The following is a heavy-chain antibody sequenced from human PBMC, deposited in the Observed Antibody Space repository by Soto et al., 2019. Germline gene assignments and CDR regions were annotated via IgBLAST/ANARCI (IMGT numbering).Heavy chain of an antibody. CDR1: GYTLTGYY. Sequence: ASVKVSCKASGYTLTGYYMRWVRQAPGQGLEWMGWINPNSGGTNYAQKFQGWVTMTRDTSISTAYMELSRLRSDDTAVYYCARGNHYGVGSGPLSRWGQGTLVTVSS. CDR2: INPNSGGT. CDR3: ARGNHYGVGSGPLSR. D-gene: IGHD4-17*01. J-gene: IGHJ4*02. V-gene: IGHV1-2*04.